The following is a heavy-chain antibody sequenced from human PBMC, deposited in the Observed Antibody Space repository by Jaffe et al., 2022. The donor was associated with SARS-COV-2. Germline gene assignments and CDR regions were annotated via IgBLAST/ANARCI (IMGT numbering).Heavy chain of an antibody. CDR1: GYRFTKYY. CDR2: VNPDDGDT. CDR3: MVITQGY. V-gene: IGHV1-46*01. Sequence: QVQLVQSGAEVKKPGASVKVSCKASGYRFTKYYIHWVRQAPGQGLEWMGRVNPDDGDTDCAQKLQGRVTMARDTSTTTVHMELRSLTLEDTAVYYCMVITQGYWGQGTLVTVSS. D-gene: IGHD3-22*01. J-gene: IGHJ4*02.